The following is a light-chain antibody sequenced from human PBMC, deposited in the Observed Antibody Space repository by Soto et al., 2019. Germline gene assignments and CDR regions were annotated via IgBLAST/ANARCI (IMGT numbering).Light chain of an antibody. J-gene: IGLJ1*01. CDR1: SSDVGTYNY. V-gene: IGLV2-11*01. Sequence: QSALTQPRSVSGSPGQSVTISCTGTSSDVGTYNYVSWYQQHPGKAPKVMIYDVSERPSGVPDRFSGSKSGDTASLTISGRQAEDEADYYCCSYAGSPRYVCGTGTKVNVL. CDR3: CSYAGSPRYV. CDR2: DVS.